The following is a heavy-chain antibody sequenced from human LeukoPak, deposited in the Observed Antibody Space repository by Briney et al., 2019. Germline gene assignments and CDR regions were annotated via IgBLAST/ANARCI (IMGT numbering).Heavy chain of an antibody. Sequence: GGSLRLSCAASGFXFSSYAIRWVRQSPGKGLEYVSFITNNGDITYYANSVQGRFTMSRDNSKNTLYLQMGSLRAEDMAVYYCATDRAGVADNWGQGTLVTVSS. D-gene: IGHD3-3*01. CDR2: ITNNGDIT. CDR3: ATDRAGVADN. CDR1: GFXFSSYA. J-gene: IGHJ4*02. V-gene: IGHV3-64*01.